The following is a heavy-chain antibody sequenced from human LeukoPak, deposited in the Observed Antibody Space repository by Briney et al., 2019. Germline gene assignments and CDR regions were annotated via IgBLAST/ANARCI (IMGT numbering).Heavy chain of an antibody. Sequence: GGTLRLSCAASGFTFSSYGSGWVRQAPGKGLEWVSAISGSGSITYYADSVQGRFTISRDNFKNTLSLQMNSLRAEDTAVYFCATLPFHWYYFDYWGQGNLVTVSS. V-gene: IGHV3-23*01. J-gene: IGHJ4*02. D-gene: IGHD2-8*02. CDR1: GFTFSSYG. CDR2: ISGSGSIT. CDR3: ATLPFHWYYFDY.